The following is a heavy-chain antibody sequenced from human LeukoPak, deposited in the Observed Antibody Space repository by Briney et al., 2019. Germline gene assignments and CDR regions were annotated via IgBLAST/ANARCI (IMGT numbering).Heavy chain of an antibody. V-gene: IGHV4-39*01. CDR2: IYDSGST. D-gene: IGHD2-15*01. CDR3: ASRRGGYCSGGSCNWFDP. Sequence: SETLSLTCTVSGGSIRSSYYYWGWIRQPPGKGLEWIGSIYDSGSTYYNPSLKSRVTISVDTSKNQFSLKLNSVTAADTAVYYCASRRGGYCSGGSCNWFDPWGQGTLVTVSS. CDR1: GGSIRSSYYY. J-gene: IGHJ5*02.